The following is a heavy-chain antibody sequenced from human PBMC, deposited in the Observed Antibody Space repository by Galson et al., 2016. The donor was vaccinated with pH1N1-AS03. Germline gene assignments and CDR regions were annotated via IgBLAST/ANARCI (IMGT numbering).Heavy chain of an antibody. CDR3: AKASNDDIWGSYRSVKY. CDR2: INYYGTP. V-gene: IGHV4-34*01. CDR1: GVSFRGHY. D-gene: IGHD3-16*02. J-gene: IGHJ4*02. Sequence: ETLSLTCAVSGVSFRGHYWNWIRQAPGKGLEWIGEINYYGTPSYNPSLRGRATLSLDTSKSHFSLDLTSVTAADTAVYYCAKASNDDIWGSYRSVKYWGQGSRVIVSS.